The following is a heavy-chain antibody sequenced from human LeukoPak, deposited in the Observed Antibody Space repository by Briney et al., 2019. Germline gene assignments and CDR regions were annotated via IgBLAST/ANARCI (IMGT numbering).Heavy chain of an antibody. CDR2: MNPNSGNT. V-gene: IGHV1-8*02. Sequence: GASVKVSCKASGYTFTSYGINWVRQATGQGLEWMGWMNPNSGNTGYAQKFQGRVTMTRNTSISTAYMELSSLRSEDTAVYYCARFWDSSGYYWYFDLWGRGTLVSVSS. J-gene: IGHJ2*01. CDR1: GYTFTSYG. CDR3: ARFWDSSGYYWYFDL. D-gene: IGHD3-22*01.